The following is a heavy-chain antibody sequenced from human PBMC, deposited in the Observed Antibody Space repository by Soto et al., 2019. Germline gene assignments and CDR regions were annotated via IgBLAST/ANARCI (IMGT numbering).Heavy chain of an antibody. Sequence: QVQLVQSGADVKKPGSSVKVSCKASGGALNYNAFSWVRQAPGQGLEWIGGIVTVFGTAHHAQKVQDRVTITADESTRTVYMELRSLRSEDTDVYYCARSGAYSSSQFGLDVWGQGTTVTVSS. CDR2: IVTVFGTA. J-gene: IGHJ6*02. CDR1: GGALNYNA. D-gene: IGHD6-13*01. CDR3: ARSGAYSSSQFGLDV. V-gene: IGHV1-69*01.